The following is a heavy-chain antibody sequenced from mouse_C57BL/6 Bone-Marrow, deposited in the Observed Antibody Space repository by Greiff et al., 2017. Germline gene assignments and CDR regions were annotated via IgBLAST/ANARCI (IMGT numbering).Heavy chain of an antibody. V-gene: IGHV5-6*01. CDR3: ARQGITTVVAPYYFDY. J-gene: IGHJ2*01. Sequence: EVKVVESGGDLVKPGGSLKLSCAASGFTFSSYGMSWVRQTPDKRLEWVATISSGGSYTYYPDSVKGRFTISRANAKNTLYLQMSSLKSEDTAMYYCARQGITTVVAPYYFDYWGQGTTLTVSS. CDR1: GFTFSSYG. D-gene: IGHD1-1*01. CDR2: ISSGGSYT.